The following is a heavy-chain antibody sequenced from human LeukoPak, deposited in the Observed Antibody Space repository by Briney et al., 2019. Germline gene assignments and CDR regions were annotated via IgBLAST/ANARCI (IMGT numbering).Heavy chain of an antibody. CDR2: ISGSGGST. V-gene: IGHV3-23*01. CDR1: GFTFSSYA. J-gene: IGHJ4*02. D-gene: IGHD1-26*01. CDR3: ARDLLEGAPFDY. Sequence: PGGSLRLSCAASGFTFSSYAMSWVRQAPGKGLEWVSTISGSGGSTYYADSVKGRFTISRDNAKNSLYMQMNSLRAEDTAVYYCARDLLEGAPFDYWGQGTLVTVSS.